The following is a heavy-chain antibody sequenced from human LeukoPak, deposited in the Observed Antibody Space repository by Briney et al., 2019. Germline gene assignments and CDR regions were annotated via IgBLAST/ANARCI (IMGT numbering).Heavy chain of an antibody. Sequence: GASVKVSCKASGYTFTSYYMHWVRQAPGQGLEWMGIINPSGGSTSYAQKFQGRVTMTRDTSTSTVYMELSSLRSEDTAVNYCARDHYYDSSGYQFDYWGQGTLVTVSS. D-gene: IGHD3-22*01. CDR1: GYTFTSYY. CDR3: ARDHYYDSSGYQFDY. J-gene: IGHJ4*02. CDR2: INPSGGST. V-gene: IGHV1-46*01.